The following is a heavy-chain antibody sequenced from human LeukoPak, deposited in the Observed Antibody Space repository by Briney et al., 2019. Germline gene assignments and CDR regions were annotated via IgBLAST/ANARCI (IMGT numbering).Heavy chain of an antibody. Sequence: GGSLRLSCAASGFTFSSYSMNWVRQAPGKGLEWGSSISSSSSYIYYADSVKGRFTISRDNSKNTLYLQMNSLRAEDTAVYYCAKESYYDSSGYYFEVDYWGQGTLVTVSS. CDR3: AKESYYDSSGYYFEVDY. CDR1: GFTFSSYS. D-gene: IGHD3-22*01. CDR2: ISSSSSYI. V-gene: IGHV3-21*04. J-gene: IGHJ4*02.